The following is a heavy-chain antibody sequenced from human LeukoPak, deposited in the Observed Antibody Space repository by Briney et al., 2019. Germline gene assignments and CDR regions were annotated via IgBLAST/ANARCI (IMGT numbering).Heavy chain of an antibody. CDR3: ARHAEPTKTYNWFDP. CDR1: GDSIRSFTYY. D-gene: IGHD1-1*01. Sequence: SETLSLTCTVSGDSIRSFTYYWGWIRQPPGKGLELIGSIYYSGSAYYNPSLKSRLTIFVDTSKNQFSLNLTSVTAADTAIYYCARHAEPTKTYNWFDPWGQGTLVTVSS. CDR2: IYYSGSA. J-gene: IGHJ5*02. V-gene: IGHV4-39*01.